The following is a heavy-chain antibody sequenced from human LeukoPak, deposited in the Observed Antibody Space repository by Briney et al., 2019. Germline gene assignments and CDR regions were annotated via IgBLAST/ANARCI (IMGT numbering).Heavy chain of an antibody. CDR2: IYYSGST. D-gene: IGHD2-21*01. V-gene: IGHV4-39*07. CDR3: ARGDCSGSICYSPMDV. J-gene: IGHJ6*03. Sequence: SETLSLTCSVSGGSIISSSYFWGWIRQPPGKGLEWIGSIYYSGSTYYNTSLKSRVTISVDTSKNQFSLKVSSVTAADTAVYYCARGDCSGSICYSPMDVWGTGTTVTVSS. CDR1: GGSIISSSYF.